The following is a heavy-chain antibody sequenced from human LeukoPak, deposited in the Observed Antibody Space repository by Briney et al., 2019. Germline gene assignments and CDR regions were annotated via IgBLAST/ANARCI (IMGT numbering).Heavy chain of an antibody. J-gene: IGHJ4*02. Sequence: SQTLSLTCTVSGRSISSGGYYWSWIRQPPGKGLEWIRYIYHSGSTYYNPSLKSRVTISVDRSKNQFSLKLSSVTAADTAVYYCAREDTMVRGAPFDYWGQGTLVTVSS. CDR1: GRSISSGGYY. V-gene: IGHV4-30-2*01. D-gene: IGHD3-10*01. CDR2: IYHSGST. CDR3: AREDTMVRGAPFDY.